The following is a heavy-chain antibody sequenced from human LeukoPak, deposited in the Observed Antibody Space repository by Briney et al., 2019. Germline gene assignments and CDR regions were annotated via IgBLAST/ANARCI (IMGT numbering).Heavy chain of an antibody. CDR2: ISHTGGGT. CDR1: GFTFNTYG. CDR3: AKGKIVVVTAMDY. D-gene: IGHD2-21*02. J-gene: IGHJ4*02. V-gene: IGHV3-23*01. Sequence: GSLRLSCAASGFTFNTYGLTWVRQAPGKGLEWVSTISHTGGGTYYADSVKGRFTISRDNSNNTLYLQMNSLRAEDTAVYYCAKGKIVVVTAMDYWGQGTLVTVSS.